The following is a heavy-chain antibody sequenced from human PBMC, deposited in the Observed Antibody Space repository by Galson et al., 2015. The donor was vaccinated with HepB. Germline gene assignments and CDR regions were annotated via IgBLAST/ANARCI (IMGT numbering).Heavy chain of an antibody. CDR1: GGTFSSYA. J-gene: IGHJ3*02. CDR3: ARGRAPDIVVVPMGENAFDI. D-gene: IGHD2-15*01. CDR2: IIPIFGIA. Sequence: SVKVSCKASGGTFSSYAISWVRQAPGQGLEWMGGIIPIFGIANYAQKFQGRVTITADESTSTAYMELSSLRSEDTAVYYCARGRAPDIVVVPMGENAFDIWGQGTMVTVSS. V-gene: IGHV1-69*13.